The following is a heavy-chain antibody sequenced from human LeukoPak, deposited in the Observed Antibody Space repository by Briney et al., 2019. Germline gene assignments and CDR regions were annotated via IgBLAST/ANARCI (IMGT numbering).Heavy chain of an antibody. CDR2: ISSSSSTI. CDR3: ARDPSVGYSYAPNWFDP. D-gene: IGHD5-18*01. V-gene: IGHV3-48*02. CDR1: GFTFSSYS. Sequence: GGSLRLSCAASGFTFSSYSMNWVRQAPGKGLEWVSYISSSSSTIYYADSVKGRFTISRDNAKNSLYLQMNSLRDEDTAVYYCARDPSVGYSYAPNWFDPWGQGTLVTVSS. J-gene: IGHJ5*02.